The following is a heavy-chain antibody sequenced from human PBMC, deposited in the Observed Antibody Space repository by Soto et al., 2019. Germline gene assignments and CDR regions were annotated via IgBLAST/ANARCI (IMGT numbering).Heavy chain of an antibody. CDR3: ARWDYDICD. CDR2: IYYSGST. D-gene: IGHD3-9*01. V-gene: IGHV4-61*08. Sequence: SETLSLTCTVSGGSISSYDYYWSWIRQPPGKGLEWIGYIYYSGSTNYNPSLKSRVTISVDTSKNQFSLKLSSVTAADTAVYYCARWDYDICDWGQGTLVTVSS. CDR1: GGSISSYDYY. J-gene: IGHJ4*02.